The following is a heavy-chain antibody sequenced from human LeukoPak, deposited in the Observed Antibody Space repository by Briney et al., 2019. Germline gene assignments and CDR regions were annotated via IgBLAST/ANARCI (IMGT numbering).Heavy chain of an antibody. D-gene: IGHD3-10*01. J-gene: IGHJ4*02. CDR1: GGSISRYY. V-gene: IGHV4-59*01. Sequence: SETLSLTCTVSGGSISRYYWSWIRQPPGKGLEWIGYIYYSGSANYNPSLKSRVTISVDTSKNQFSLRLRSVTAADTAVYYCARAGRPAPVFDYWGQGTLVTVSS. CDR3: ARAGRPAPVFDY. CDR2: IYYSGSA.